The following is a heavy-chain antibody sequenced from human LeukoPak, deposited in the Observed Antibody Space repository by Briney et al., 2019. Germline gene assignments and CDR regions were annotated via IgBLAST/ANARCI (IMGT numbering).Heavy chain of an antibody. Sequence: ASVKVSCKVSGYTLTELSMHWVRQAPGKGLEWMGGFDPEDGETIYAQKFQERVTITRDMSTSTAYMELSSLRSEDTAVYYCAASSLTGYQHHYYGMDVWGQGTTVTVSS. D-gene: IGHD3-9*01. J-gene: IGHJ6*02. CDR3: AASSLTGYQHHYYGMDV. CDR1: GYTLTELS. V-gene: IGHV1-24*01. CDR2: FDPEDGET.